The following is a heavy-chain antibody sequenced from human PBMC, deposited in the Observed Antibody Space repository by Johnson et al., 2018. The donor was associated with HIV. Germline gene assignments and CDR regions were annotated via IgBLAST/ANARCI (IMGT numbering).Heavy chain of an antibody. D-gene: IGHD6-6*01. CDR3: ARGSSGSFDL. Sequence: VQLVESGGGLVQPGGSLRLSCAASGFTVSSNYMSWVRQAPGKGLEWVSVIYSGGSTYYADSVKDRFTISRDISQNAVYLQMISLRAEDTALYYCARGSSGSFDLWGRGTMVTVSS. J-gene: IGHJ3*01. CDR1: GFTVSSNY. V-gene: IGHV3-66*01. CDR2: IYSGGST.